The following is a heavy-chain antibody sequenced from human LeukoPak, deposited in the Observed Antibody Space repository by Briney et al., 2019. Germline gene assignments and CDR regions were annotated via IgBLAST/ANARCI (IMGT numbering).Heavy chain of an antibody. V-gene: IGHV4-30-4*01. J-gene: IGHJ3*02. D-gene: IGHD2-2*01. Sequence: SETLSLTCTVSGGSISSGDYYWSWIRQPPGKGLGWIGYIHYSGSTYYNSSLKSRLTISVDTSKNQFSLKLSSVTAADAAVYYCARRVRAAAFDIWGRGTMVTVSS. CDR1: GGSISSGDYY. CDR2: IHYSGST. CDR3: ARRVRAAAFDI.